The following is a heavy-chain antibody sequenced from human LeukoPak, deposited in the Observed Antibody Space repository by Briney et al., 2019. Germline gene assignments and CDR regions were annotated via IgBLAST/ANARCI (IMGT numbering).Heavy chain of an antibody. D-gene: IGHD4-17*01. CDR1: GFTFSSYW. V-gene: IGHV3-23*01. J-gene: IGHJ3*01. Sequence: GGSLRLSCAASGFTFSSYWMSWVRQAPGKGLEWVSAIVGSGAGTQYADSVKGRFTISRDNSKNTLYLQMNSLRAEDTAVYYCARDPNGDYIGAFDFRGQGTMVTVSS. CDR3: ARDPNGDYIGAFDF. CDR2: IVGSGAGT.